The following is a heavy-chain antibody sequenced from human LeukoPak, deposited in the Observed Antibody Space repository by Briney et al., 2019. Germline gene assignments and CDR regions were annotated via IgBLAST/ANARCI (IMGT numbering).Heavy chain of an antibody. V-gene: IGHV3-23*01. Sequence: HPGASLRLSCAASGFTLRSYAMSWVRQAPGKGLEWVSRISDSSGSTYYADSVKGRFTISRDNSKNTLYLQMNSLRAEDTAIYYCAQAKGGDSGSYPAWGQGTLVTVSS. CDR2: ISDSSGST. D-gene: IGHD3-10*01. CDR1: GFTLRSYA. CDR3: AQAKGGDSGSYPA. J-gene: IGHJ5*02.